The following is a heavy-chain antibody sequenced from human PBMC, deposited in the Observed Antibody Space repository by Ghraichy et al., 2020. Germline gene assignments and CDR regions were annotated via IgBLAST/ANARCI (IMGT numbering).Heavy chain of an antibody. CDR1: GGTFSSYA. CDR2: IIPIFGTA. V-gene: IGHV1-69*06. CDR3: ASAQSVSAIYVAPGAYDAFDI. D-gene: IGHD2-2*02. J-gene: IGHJ3*02. Sequence: SVKVSCKASGGTFSSYAISWVRQAPGQGLEWMGGIIPIFGTANYAQKFQGRVTITADKSTSTAYMELSSLRSEDTAVYYCASAQSVSAIYVAPGAYDAFDIWGQGTMVTVSS.